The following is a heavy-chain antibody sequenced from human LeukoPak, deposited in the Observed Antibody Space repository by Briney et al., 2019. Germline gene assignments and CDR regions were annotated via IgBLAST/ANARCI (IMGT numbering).Heavy chain of an antibody. CDR1: GYTFTGYY. CDR3: ARVGITMVRGPAAFDY. Sequence: ASVKVSCKASGYTFTGYYMHWVRQAPGQGLEWMGWINPNSGGTNYAQKFQGRVTMTRDTSISTAYMELSRLRSDDTAVYYCARVGITMVRGPAAFDYWGQGTLVTVSS. V-gene: IGHV1-2*02. J-gene: IGHJ4*02. CDR2: INPNSGGT. D-gene: IGHD3-10*01.